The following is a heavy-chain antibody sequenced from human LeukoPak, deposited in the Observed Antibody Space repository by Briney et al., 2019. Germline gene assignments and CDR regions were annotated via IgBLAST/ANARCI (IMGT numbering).Heavy chain of an antibody. CDR2: ISYDGSNK. D-gene: IGHD6-13*01. Sequence: GGSLRLSCAASGFTFSSYGMHWVRQAPGKGLEWVAVISYDGSNKYYADSVKGRFTISRDNSKNTLYLQMNSLRAEDTAVYYCAKDRGWGYSSSWSNTFDYWGQGTLVTVSS. J-gene: IGHJ4*02. CDR1: GFTFSSYG. V-gene: IGHV3-30*18. CDR3: AKDRGWGYSSSWSNTFDY.